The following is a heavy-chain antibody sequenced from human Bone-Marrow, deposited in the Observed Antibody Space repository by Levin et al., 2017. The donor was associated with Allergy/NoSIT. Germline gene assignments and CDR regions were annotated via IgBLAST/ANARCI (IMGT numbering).Heavy chain of an antibody. J-gene: IGHJ6*02. D-gene: IGHD6-19*01. CDR3: ARSQGRSGWSYYYYGMDV. Sequence: NWVRQAPGQGLEWVSSISGNSHYVYYADSVKGRFSLSLDHAKNSMFLHMNSLRVEDTAVYYCARSQGRSGWSYYYYGMDVWGRGTTLTVSS. V-gene: IGHV3-21*06. CDR2: ISGNSHYV.